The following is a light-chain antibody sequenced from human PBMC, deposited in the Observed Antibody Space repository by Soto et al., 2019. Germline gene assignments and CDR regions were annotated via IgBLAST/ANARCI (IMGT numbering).Light chain of an antibody. CDR3: QQYRNLWT. V-gene: IGKV3-15*01. CDR2: RAS. CDR1: QNISSN. J-gene: IGKJ1*01. Sequence: EIVMTQSPDTLSVSPGERATLSCRASQNISSNLAWYLQKVGQAPRLLIYRASTRATGTPARFTGSGSGTEFTLTITSLQSEDFALYYCQQYRNLWTFGQGTKVDIK.